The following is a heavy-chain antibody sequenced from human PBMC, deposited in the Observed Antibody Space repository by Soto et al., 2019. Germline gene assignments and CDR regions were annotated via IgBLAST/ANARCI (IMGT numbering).Heavy chain of an antibody. CDR2: ICYGGST. J-gene: IGHJ4*02. CDR3: ARKESGLFDY. D-gene: IGHD5-12*01. V-gene: IGHV4-30-4*08. Sequence: TSETLSLTCTVSGDSLSRGDYCWSWIRQAPGKGLEWIGYICYGGSTYHSPSLKSRTSMSVDTSKKQFSLTLTSVTAADTAVYYCARKESGLFDYWGQGRLVTDSS. CDR1: GDSLSRGDYC.